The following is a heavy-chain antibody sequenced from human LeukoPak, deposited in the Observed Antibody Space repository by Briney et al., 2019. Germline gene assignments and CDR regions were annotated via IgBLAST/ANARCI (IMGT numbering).Heavy chain of an antibody. CDR1: GFTFSNAW. CDR2: IKSKTDGGTT. Sequence: GGSLRLSCAASGFTFSNAWMSWVCQAPGKGLEWVGRIKSKTDGGTTDYAAPVKGRFTISRDDSKNTLYLQMNSLKTEDTAVYYCTTDPPNYDILTGREDDYWGQGTLVTVSS. J-gene: IGHJ4*02. D-gene: IGHD3-9*01. CDR3: TTDPPNYDILTGREDDY. V-gene: IGHV3-15*01.